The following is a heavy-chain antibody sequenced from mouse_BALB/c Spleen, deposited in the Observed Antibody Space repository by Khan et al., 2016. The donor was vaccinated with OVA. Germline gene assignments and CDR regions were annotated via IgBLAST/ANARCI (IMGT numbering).Heavy chain of an antibody. CDR1: VYTFTNYG. J-gene: IGHJ1*01. CDR3: AKTYYSYGRYFDV. D-gene: IGHD2-12*01. CDR2: INTYTGDP. V-gene: IGHV9-1*02. Sequence: QIQLVQSGPELKKPGETVKISCKASVYTFTNYGMNWVKQAPGKGLKWMGWINTYTGDPTYADDFKGRFAFSLDTSASTAYLQLNNLKNEDMARCFCAKTYYSYGRYFDVWGAGTTVTVSS.